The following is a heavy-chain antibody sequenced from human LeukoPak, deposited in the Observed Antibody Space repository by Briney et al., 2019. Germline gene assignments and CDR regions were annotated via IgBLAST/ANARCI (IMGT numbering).Heavy chain of an antibody. D-gene: IGHD2-15*01. V-gene: IGHV1-2*02. CDR2: INPNMGGP. CDR1: GYTFTGYY. J-gene: IGHJ4*02. CDR3: ARLSGYCSGGYCYFDY. Sequence: ASVKVSCKAFGYTFTGYYMHWVRQAPGQGLEWMGWINPNMGGPDYAQKFQGRVTLTRATSISTAYMGLSGLRSDDTAVYYCARLSGYCSGGYCYFDYWGQGTLVTVSS.